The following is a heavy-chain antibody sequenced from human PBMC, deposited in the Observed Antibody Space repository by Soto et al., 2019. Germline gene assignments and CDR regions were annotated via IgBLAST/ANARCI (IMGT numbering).Heavy chain of an antibody. CDR1: CGSIISYY. J-gene: IGHJ3*02. Sequence: SETLSLTCTVSCGSIISYYWIWIRQPPGKGLECIGTIYYDGSTDYNPSLKSRAIISVDTSKNEFSLKLTSVTAADTAVYYCARFFGNAFDIRGHGTVVTVSS. V-gene: IGHV4-39*01. D-gene: IGHD3-16*01. CDR2: IYYDGST. CDR3: ARFFGNAFDI.